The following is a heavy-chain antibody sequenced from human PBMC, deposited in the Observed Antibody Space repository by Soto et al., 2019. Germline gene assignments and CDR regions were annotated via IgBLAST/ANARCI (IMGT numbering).Heavy chain of an antibody. Sequence: ASVKVSCKASGGTFSSYAISWVRQAPGQGLEWMGGIIPIFGTANYAQKFQGRVTITADKSTSTAYMELSSLRSEDTAVYYCARDLGSPPPDQLRFDPWGQGTLVTVSS. V-gene: IGHV1-69*06. CDR3: ARDLGSPPPDQLRFDP. CDR2: IIPIFGTA. CDR1: GGTFSSYA. D-gene: IGHD2-2*01. J-gene: IGHJ5*02.